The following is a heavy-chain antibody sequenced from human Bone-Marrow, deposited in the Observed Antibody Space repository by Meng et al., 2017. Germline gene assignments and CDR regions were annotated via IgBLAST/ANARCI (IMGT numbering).Heavy chain of an antibody. Sequence: ASVKVSCKASGYTFTSYDINWVRQATGQGLEWMGWMNPNSGNTGYAQKFQGRVTITRNTSISTAYMELSSLRAEDTAVYYCASESSGSYFDYWGQGTLVTVSS. J-gene: IGHJ4*02. CDR1: GYTFTSYD. CDR3: ASESSGSYFDY. V-gene: IGHV1-8*03. D-gene: IGHD3-10*01. CDR2: MNPNSGNT.